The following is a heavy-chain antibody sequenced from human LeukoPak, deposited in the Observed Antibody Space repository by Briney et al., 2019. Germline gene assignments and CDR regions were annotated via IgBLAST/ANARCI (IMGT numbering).Heavy chain of an antibody. D-gene: IGHD2-15*01. CDR2: IIPIFGTA. V-gene: IGHV1-69*13. CDR1: RGTFSSYA. CDR3: ARSSVPLLPSCSGGSCYSNYYYYMDV. J-gene: IGHJ6*03. Sequence: SVKVSCKASRGTFSSYAISWVRQAPGQGRECMGGIIPIFGTANYAQNFQGRVTPTPDESTSTAYMELSSLRSEDTAVYYCARSSVPLLPSCSGGSCYSNYYYYMDVWGKGTTVTVSS.